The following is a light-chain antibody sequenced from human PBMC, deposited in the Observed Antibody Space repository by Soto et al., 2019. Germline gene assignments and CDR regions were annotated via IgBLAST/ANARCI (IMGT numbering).Light chain of an antibody. CDR2: GAS. Sequence: EIVMTQSPATLSVSPGEGATLSCRASQGIGSTLAWYQQKPGQTPRLLIYGASSRATGIPDRFSGSGSGTDFTLTISRLEPEDFAVYYCQQYGSSPTFGQGTKLEIK. V-gene: IGKV3-20*01. CDR3: QQYGSSPT. J-gene: IGKJ2*01. CDR1: QGIGST.